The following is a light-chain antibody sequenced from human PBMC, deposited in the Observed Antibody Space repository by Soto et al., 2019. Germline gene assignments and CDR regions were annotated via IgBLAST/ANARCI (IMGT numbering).Light chain of an antibody. CDR1: QSVSSNY. V-gene: IGKV3-20*01. Sequence: DIVLTQSPGTLSFSPGERATLSCRASQSVSSNYLAWSQQKPGQAPRLLIHGASTRATCVPDRFSGSGSGTDFTLTISILEPEDFAVYHCQQYGSLSWTFGHGTKVEIK. CDR3: QQYGSLSWT. CDR2: GAS. J-gene: IGKJ1*01.